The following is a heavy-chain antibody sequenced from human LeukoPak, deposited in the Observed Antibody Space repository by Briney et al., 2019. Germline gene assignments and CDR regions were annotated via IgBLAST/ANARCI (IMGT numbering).Heavy chain of an antibody. Sequence: PGGSLRLSCAASGFTFSSYSMNWVRQAPGKGLEWVSYISSSSSTIYYADSVKGRFTISRDNAKNSLYLQMNSLRDEDTAVYYCARERQPYYDFWSGSNNWFDPWGQGTLVTVSS. CDR2: ISSSSSTI. D-gene: IGHD3-3*01. CDR3: ARERQPYYDFWSGSNNWFDP. V-gene: IGHV3-48*02. J-gene: IGHJ5*02. CDR1: GFTFSSYS.